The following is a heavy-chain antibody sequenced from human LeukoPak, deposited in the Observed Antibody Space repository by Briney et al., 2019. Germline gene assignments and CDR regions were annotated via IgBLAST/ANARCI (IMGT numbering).Heavy chain of an antibody. CDR3: AKVDYFGSESLKYFFDY. Sequence: GGSLRLSCAASGFTFSSYALSWVRQAPGKGLEWVSLISISGANTYYADSVKGRFTNSRDNSKGTLYLQMNSLRAEDTAVYYCAKVDYFGSESLKYFFDYWGQGTLVTVSS. CDR1: GFTFSSYA. J-gene: IGHJ4*02. D-gene: IGHD3-10*01. CDR2: ISISGANT. V-gene: IGHV3-23*01.